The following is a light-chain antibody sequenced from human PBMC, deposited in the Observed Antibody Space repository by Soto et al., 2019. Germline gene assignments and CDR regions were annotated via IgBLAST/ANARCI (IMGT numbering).Light chain of an antibody. J-gene: IGKJ3*01. Sequence: IVLTQSPGTLSLSPGERATLSCGASQSVTNNFLAWYQQKPGQAPRLLIYGASSRATGVPDRFSGSGSGTDFTLTISRLEPGDFAVYYCQQYGTPLSTCGPGPKVAIK. CDR1: QSVTNNF. CDR3: QQYGTPLST. V-gene: IGKV3-20*01. CDR2: GAS.